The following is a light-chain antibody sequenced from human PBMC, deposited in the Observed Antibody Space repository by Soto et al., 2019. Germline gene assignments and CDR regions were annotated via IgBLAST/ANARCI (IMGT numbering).Light chain of an antibody. Sequence: EIVLTQSPGTLSLSPGERATLSCRASQSVSSSYLGWYQQKPGQAPRLLMYDVSRRATGIPERFSGSGSGTDFTLIISRLEPEDFAVYYCQQYGSSPRTFGQGTKVDIK. CDR1: QSVSSSY. V-gene: IGKV3-20*01. CDR3: QQYGSSPRT. J-gene: IGKJ1*01. CDR2: DVS.